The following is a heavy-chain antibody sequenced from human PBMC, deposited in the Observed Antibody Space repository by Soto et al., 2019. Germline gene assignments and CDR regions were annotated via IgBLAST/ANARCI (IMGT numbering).Heavy chain of an antibody. V-gene: IGHV3-73*01. CDR3: ATTLAPQLETPSPFFYGIDD. J-gene: IGHJ6*02. Sequence: GGSLRLSCAASGFTFRLSTVHWVRQSSGTGLEWLGRIRSEPEAYATAYAASVTGRFTISRDDSKKTTFLQMNGLKSEDTAVYYCATTLAPQLETPSPFFYGIDDWVQGTTVSVSS. CDR1: GFTFRLST. CDR2: IRSEPEAYAT. D-gene: IGHD1-1*01.